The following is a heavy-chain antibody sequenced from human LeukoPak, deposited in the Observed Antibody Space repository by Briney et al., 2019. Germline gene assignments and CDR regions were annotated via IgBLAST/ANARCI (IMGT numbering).Heavy chain of an antibody. Sequence: GASVKVSFKASGYTFTNNFMHWVRQAPGRGREGMGNINPSGGRTTYAQKFQGRLTMTRDTSTSTVYMELSSLTSEDTAVYHCARADSVSSTWSSFDYWGHGTLVTVSS. CDR3: ARADSVSSTWSSFDY. D-gene: IGHD6-13*01. CDR2: INPSGGRT. J-gene: IGHJ4*01. CDR1: GYTFTNNF. V-gene: IGHV1-46*01.